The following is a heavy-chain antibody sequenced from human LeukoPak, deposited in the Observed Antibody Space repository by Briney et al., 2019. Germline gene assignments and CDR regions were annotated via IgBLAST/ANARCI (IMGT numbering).Heavy chain of an antibody. J-gene: IGHJ4*02. CDR1: GGSFSGYY. Sequence: SETLSLTCAVYGGSFSGYYWSWIRQPPGKGLEWIGEINHSGSTNYNPSLKSRVTISVDTSKNQFSLKLSSVIAADTAVYYCARGTVLDYWGQGTLVTVSS. V-gene: IGHV4-34*01. CDR2: INHSGST. D-gene: IGHD2-21*02. CDR3: ARGTVLDY.